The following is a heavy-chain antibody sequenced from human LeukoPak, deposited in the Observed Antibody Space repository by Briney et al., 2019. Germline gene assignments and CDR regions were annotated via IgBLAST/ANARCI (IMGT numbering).Heavy chain of an antibody. V-gene: IGHV3-33*06. CDR2: IWYDGSNK. CDR1: GFTFSSYG. CDR3: AKGSEYSSSVFDY. Sequence: GRSLRLSCAASGFTFSSYGMHWVRQAPGKGLEWVAVIWYDGSNKYYADSAKGRFTISRDNSKNTLYLQMNSLRAEDTAVYYCAKGSEYSSSVFDYWGQGTLVTVSS. D-gene: IGHD6-6*01. J-gene: IGHJ4*02.